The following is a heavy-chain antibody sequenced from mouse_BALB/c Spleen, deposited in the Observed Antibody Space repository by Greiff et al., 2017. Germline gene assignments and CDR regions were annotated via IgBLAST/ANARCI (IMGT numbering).Heavy chain of an antibody. CDR1: GFTFSSYA. D-gene: IGHD3-2*01. CDR2: ISSGGSYT. V-gene: IGHV5-9-4*01. J-gene: IGHJ4*01. Sequence: EVHLVESGGGLVKPGGSLKLSCAASGFTFSSYAMSWVRQSPEKRLEWVAEISSGGSYTYYPDTVTGRFTISRDNAKNTLYLEMSSLRSEDTAMYYCARVDSSGYVNYAMDYWGQGTSVTVSS. CDR3: ARVDSSGYVNYAMDY.